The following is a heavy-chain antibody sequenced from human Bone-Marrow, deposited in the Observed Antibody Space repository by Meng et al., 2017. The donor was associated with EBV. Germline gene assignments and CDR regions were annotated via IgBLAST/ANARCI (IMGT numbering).Heavy chain of an antibody. CDR2: ISNSGTTI. D-gene: IGHD1-26*01. Sequence: VQLGQSGGALVRPGASLRLSCAASGFIFSDSYMSWIRQTPGKGLEWISYISNSGTTIKYADSVKGRFTISRDNAKNSLYLQMNSLRADDTAVYFCARGSGRWTFDYWGQGTLVTVSS. CDR3: ARGSGRWTFDY. CDR1: GFIFSDSY. V-gene: IGHV3-11*01. J-gene: IGHJ4*02.